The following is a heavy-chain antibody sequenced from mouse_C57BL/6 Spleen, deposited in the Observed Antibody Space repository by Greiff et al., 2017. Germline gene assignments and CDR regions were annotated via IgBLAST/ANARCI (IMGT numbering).Heavy chain of an antibody. V-gene: IGHV1-15*01. J-gene: IGHJ3*01. Sequence: QVQLQQSGAELVRPGASVTLSCKASGYTFTDYEMHWVKQTPVHGLEWIGAIDPETGGTAYNQKFKGKAILTADKSSSTAYMELRSLTSEDSAVSYCTNNWFAYWCQGTLVTVSA. CDR3: TNNWFAY. CDR1: GYTFTDYE. CDR2: IDPETGGT.